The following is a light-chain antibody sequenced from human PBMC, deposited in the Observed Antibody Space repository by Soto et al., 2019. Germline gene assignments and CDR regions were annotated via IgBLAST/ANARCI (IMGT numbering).Light chain of an antibody. J-gene: IGLJ2*01. V-gene: IGLV1-40*01. Sequence: QSVRTQPPSVSGAPGQRVTGSCTGSNSNIGPGYDVHWYQQLPGTAPKLLIYGNSNRPSGVPDRFSGSKSGTSASLAITGLQAEDEADYYCQSYDTSLSGFVVFGGETKLTVL. CDR1: NSNIGPGYD. CDR2: GNS. CDR3: QSYDTSLSGFVV.